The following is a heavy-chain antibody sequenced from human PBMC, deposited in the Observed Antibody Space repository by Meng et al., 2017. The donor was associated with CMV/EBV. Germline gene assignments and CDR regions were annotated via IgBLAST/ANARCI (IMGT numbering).Heavy chain of an antibody. Sequence: GGSLRLSCAASGFRFSSYEMNWVRQAPGKGLEWVSYISSSGSTIYYADSVKGRFTISRDNAKNSLSLQMNSLRAEDTAVYFCARGRGYCSGGSCYFDYWGQGTLVTVSS. CDR3: ARGRGYCSGGSCYFDY. CDR2: ISSSGSTI. J-gene: IGHJ4*02. V-gene: IGHV3-48*03. CDR1: GFRFSSYE. D-gene: IGHD2-15*01.